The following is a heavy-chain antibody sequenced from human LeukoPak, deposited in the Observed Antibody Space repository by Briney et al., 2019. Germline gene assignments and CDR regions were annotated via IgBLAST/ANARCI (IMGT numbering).Heavy chain of an antibody. V-gene: IGHV1-69*05. Sequence: SVKVSCKASGGTFSSYAINWVGQAPGQGLEWMGGIIPIFGTANYAQKFQGRVTITTDESTSTAYMELSSLRSEDTAVYYCARGSCSGGSCYSNWFDPWGQGTLVTVSS. D-gene: IGHD2-15*01. CDR2: IIPIFGTA. J-gene: IGHJ5*02. CDR3: ARGSCSGGSCYSNWFDP. CDR1: GGTFSSYA.